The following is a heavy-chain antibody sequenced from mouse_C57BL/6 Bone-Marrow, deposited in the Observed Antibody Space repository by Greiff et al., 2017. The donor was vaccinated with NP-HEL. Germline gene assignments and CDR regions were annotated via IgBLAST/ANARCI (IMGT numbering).Heavy chain of an antibody. V-gene: IGHV5-9-1*02. J-gene: IGHJ4*01. CDR3: TRDEREYAMDY. Sequence: EVMLVESGEGLVKPGGSLKLSCAASGFTFSSYAMSWVRQTPEKRLEWVAYISSGGDYIYYADTVKGRFTISRDNARNTLYLQMSSLKSEDTAMYYCTRDEREYAMDYWGQGTSVTVSS. CDR1: GFTFSSYA. CDR2: ISSGGDYI.